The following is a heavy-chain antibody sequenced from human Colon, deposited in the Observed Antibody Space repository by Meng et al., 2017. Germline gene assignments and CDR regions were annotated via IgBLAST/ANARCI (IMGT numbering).Heavy chain of an antibody. J-gene: IGHJ4*02. CDR1: GVTFNNCA. CDR2: IIPIFGKK. Sequence: QVQLVQTGAEVRRPGSSVKLSCKASGVTFNNCAFNWVRQAPGQGLEWMGEIIPIFGKKNYAQKFQGRVTITADGSTNTSFMELSSLISEDSAVYYCARERVATTAVDFWGLGTLVTVSS. CDR3: ARERVATTAVDF. V-gene: IGHV1-69*01. D-gene: IGHD1-1*01.